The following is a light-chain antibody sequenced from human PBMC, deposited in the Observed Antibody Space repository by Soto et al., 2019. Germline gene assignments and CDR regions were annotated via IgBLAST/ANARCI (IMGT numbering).Light chain of an antibody. CDR2: RNN. CDR3: AAWDDSLSGLYV. CDR1: SSNIGSNY. V-gene: IGLV1-47*01. J-gene: IGLJ1*01. Sequence: QSALTQPPSASGTPGQRVTISCSGSSSNIGSNYVYWYQQLPGTAPKLLIYRNNQRPSGVPDRFSGSKSGTSASLAISGLRSEDEAYYYCAAWDDSLSGLYVFGTGTQLTVL.